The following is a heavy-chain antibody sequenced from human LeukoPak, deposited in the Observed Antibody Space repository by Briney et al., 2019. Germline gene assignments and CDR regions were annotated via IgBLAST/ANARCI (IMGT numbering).Heavy chain of an antibody. CDR1: GYTFTSYY. J-gene: IGHJ4*02. Sequence: ASVKVSCKASGYTFTSYYMHWVRQVPGQGLEWMGIINPSGGRTSYAQKFQGRVTTTRDMSTSTVYMELSSLRSEDTAVYYCARGPGEGGSSGYYYGKPEDPAEYYFDYWGQGTLVTVSS. CDR2: INPSGGRT. V-gene: IGHV1-46*01. D-gene: IGHD3-22*01. CDR3: ARGPGEGGSSGYYYGKPEDPAEYYFDY.